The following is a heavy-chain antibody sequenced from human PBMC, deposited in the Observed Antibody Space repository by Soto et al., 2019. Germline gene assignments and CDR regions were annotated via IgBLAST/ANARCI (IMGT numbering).Heavy chain of an antibody. CDR3: ARAYCGGDCYGAFDI. J-gene: IGHJ3*02. Sequence: SLRLSCAASGFTFSSYGMHWVRQAPGKGLEWVAVIWYDGSNKYYADSVKGRFTISRDNSKNTLYLQMNSLRAEDTAVYYCARAYCGGDCYGAFDIWGQGTMVTVSS. D-gene: IGHD2-21*02. CDR2: IWYDGSNK. CDR1: GFTFSSYG. V-gene: IGHV3-33*01.